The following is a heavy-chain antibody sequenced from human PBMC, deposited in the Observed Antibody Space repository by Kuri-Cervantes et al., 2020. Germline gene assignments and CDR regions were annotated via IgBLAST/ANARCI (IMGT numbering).Heavy chain of an antibody. CDR2: ISSSSSYI. J-gene: IGHJ3*02. Sequence: GGSLRLSCAASGFTFSSYSMNWVRQAPGKGLEWVSSISSSSSYIYYADSVKGRFTISRDNAKNSLYLQMNSLRAEDTAVYYCAKDIGIAAAGDAFDIWGQGTMVTVSS. CDR1: GFTFSSYS. V-gene: IGHV3-21*03. D-gene: IGHD6-13*01. CDR3: AKDIGIAAAGDAFDI.